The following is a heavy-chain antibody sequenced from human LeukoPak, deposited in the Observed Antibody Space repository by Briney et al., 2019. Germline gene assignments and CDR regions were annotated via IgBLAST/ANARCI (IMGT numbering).Heavy chain of an antibody. CDR1: GGTFSSYA. D-gene: IGHD6-19*01. V-gene: IGHV1-2*02. J-gene: IGHJ4*02. CDR2: INPNSGGT. Sequence: EASVKVSCKASGGTFSSYAISWVRQAPGQGLEWMGGINPNSGGTNYAQKFQGRVTMTRDTSISTAYMELSRLRSDDTAVYYCARSTDSSGWYYFDYWGQGTLVTVSS. CDR3: ARSTDSSGWYYFDY.